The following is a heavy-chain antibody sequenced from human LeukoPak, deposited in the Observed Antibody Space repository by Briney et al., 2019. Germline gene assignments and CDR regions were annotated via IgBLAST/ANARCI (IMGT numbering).Heavy chain of an antibody. J-gene: IGHJ4*02. Sequence: GGSLRLSCAASGFTFSSYVMSWVRQAPGKGLEWVSGISGIGGSTDYADSVKGRFTISRDNSKNTLYLQMNSLRVEDTAVYYCAKVMSGGRYYYFDYWGQGTLVTVSS. CDR2: ISGIGGST. CDR3: AKVMSGGRYYYFDY. D-gene: IGHD3-10*01. CDR1: GFTFSSYV. V-gene: IGHV3-23*01.